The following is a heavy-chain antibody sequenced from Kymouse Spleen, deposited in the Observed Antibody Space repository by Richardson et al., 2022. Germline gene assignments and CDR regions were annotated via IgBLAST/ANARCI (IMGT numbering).Heavy chain of an antibody. CDR3: ARHLSIAARRGRFDY. J-gene: IGHJ4*02. CDR2: IYYSGST. V-gene: IGHV4-39*01. CDR1: GGSISSSSYY. Sequence: QLQLQESGPGLVKPSETLSLTCTVSGGSISSSSYYWGWIRQPPGKGLEWIGSIYYSGSTYYNPSLKSRVTISVDTSKNQFSLKLSSVTAADTAVYYCARHLSIAARRGRFDYWGQGTLVTVSS. D-gene: IGHD6-6*01.